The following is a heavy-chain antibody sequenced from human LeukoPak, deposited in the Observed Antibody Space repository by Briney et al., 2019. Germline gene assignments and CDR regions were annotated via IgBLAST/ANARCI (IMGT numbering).Heavy chain of an antibody. D-gene: IGHD6-19*01. J-gene: IGHJ4*02. CDR3: ARDYDDTSGWYVGF. CDR2: ISWNSGSI. Sequence: GGSLRLSCAASGFTFDDYAMHWVRQAPGKGLEWVSGISWNSGSIGYADSVKGRFTISRDNAKNSLYLQMNSLRAEDTALYYCARDYDDTSGWYVGFWGQGTLVTVSS. CDR1: GFTFDDYA. V-gene: IGHV3-9*01.